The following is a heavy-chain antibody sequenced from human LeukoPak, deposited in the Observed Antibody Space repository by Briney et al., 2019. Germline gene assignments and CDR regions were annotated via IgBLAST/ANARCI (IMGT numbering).Heavy chain of an antibody. Sequence: SETLSLTCSVSGGSVSGYYWSWIRQPPGKGLEWIGYIYDSGSTNYNPSLKSRVTISLDTSKNQFSLKLSSVTAADTAVFYCARVSYYYDSSGYYMSYFDYWGQGTLVTVSS. CDR2: IYDSGST. CDR1: GGSVSGYY. V-gene: IGHV4-59*02. D-gene: IGHD3-22*01. CDR3: ARVSYYYDSSGYYMSYFDY. J-gene: IGHJ4*02.